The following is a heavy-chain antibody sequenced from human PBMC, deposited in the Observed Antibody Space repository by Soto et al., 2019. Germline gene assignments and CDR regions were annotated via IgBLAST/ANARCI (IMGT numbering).Heavy chain of an antibody. CDR3: ARAIEGPYYYYYGMDV. Sequence: PGGSLRLSCAASGFTFSSYDMHWVRQATGKGLEWVSAIGTAGDTYYPGSVKGRFTISRENAKNSLYLQMNSLRAEDTAVYYCARAIEGPYYYYYGMDVWGQGTTGTVSS. CDR1: GFTFSSYD. V-gene: IGHV3-13*01. J-gene: IGHJ6*02. CDR2: IGTAGDT. D-gene: IGHD3-16*02.